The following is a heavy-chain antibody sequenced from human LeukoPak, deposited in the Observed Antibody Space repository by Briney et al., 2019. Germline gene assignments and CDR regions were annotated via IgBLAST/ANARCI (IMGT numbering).Heavy chain of an antibody. CDR3: AKDGSNGSYSRYYFDY. CDR2: IRYGGSNK. CDR1: GFTFSSYG. J-gene: IGHJ4*02. D-gene: IGHD1-26*01. Sequence: GGSLRLSCAASGFTFSSYGMHWARQAPGKGLEWVAFIRYGGSNKYYADSVKGRFTISRDNSKNTLYLQMNSLRAEDTAVYYCAKDGSNGSYSRYYFDYWGQGTLVTVSS. V-gene: IGHV3-30*02.